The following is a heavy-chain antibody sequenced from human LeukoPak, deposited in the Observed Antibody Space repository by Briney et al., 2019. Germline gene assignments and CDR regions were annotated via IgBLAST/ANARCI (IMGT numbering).Heavy chain of an antibody. CDR2: INPNSGGT. J-gene: IGHJ4*02. CDR1: GYTFTSYG. Sequence: ASVKVSCKASGYTFTSYGISWVRQAPGQGLEWMGWINPNSGGTNYAQKFQGRVTMTRDTSISTAYMELSRLRSDDTAVYYCARAYCSGGSCYLGYYDYWGQGTLVTVSS. CDR3: ARAYCSGGSCYLGYYDY. V-gene: IGHV1-2*02. D-gene: IGHD2-15*01.